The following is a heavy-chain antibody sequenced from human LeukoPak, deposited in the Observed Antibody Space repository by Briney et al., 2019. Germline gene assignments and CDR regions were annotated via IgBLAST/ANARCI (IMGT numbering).Heavy chain of an antibody. CDR3: ARAPPRLPIYYYYVDV. CDR1: GGSFSGYY. V-gene: IGHV4-34*01. J-gene: IGHJ6*03. CDR2: TNNSGST. Sequence: PETLSLTCAVYGGSFSGYYWSWIRQPPGKGLEWIGETNNSGSTNYNPSLKSRVTISVDTSKNQFSLKLSSVTAEDTAVYYCARAPPRLPIYYYYVDVWGKGTTVTVSS. D-gene: IGHD2-21*02.